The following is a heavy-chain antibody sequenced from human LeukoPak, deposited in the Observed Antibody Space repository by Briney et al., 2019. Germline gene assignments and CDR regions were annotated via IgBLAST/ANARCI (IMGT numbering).Heavy chain of an antibody. CDR2: ISGSGGST. CDR3: AKGEGYYGSGSYYILSKPVDY. J-gene: IGHJ4*02. Sequence: GSLRLSCAASGFTFSSYAMSWVRQAPGKGLEWVSVISGSGGSTYYADSVKGRFTISRDNSKNTLYLQMNSLRAEDTAVYYCAKGEGYYGSGSYYILSKPVDYWGQGTLVTVSS. V-gene: IGHV3-23*01. D-gene: IGHD3-10*01. CDR1: GFTFSSYA.